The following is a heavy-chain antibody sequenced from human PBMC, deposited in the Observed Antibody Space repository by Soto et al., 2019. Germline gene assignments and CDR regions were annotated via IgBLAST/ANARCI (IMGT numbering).Heavy chain of an antibody. CDR2: IYYSGNT. Sequence: SETLSLTCTVSGDSVTSGNYYWSWIRQPPGKGLEWIGYIYYSGNTNYSPSLKSRVTMSLDRSNNQFSLNLSSVTAADTAVYYCARIPVETSMIYWFDPWGQGILVTVSS. CDR3: ARIPVETSMIYWFDP. V-gene: IGHV4-61*01. J-gene: IGHJ5*01. CDR1: GDSVTSGNYY. D-gene: IGHD5-18*01.